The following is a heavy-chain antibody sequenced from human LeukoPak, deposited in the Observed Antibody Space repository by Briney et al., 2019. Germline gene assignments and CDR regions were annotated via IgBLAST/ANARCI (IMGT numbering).Heavy chain of an antibody. D-gene: IGHD2-21*01. J-gene: IGHJ6*04. CDR1: GFSFSSYD. CDR2: ISTSGRSI. Sequence: GGSLRLSCVGSGFSFSSYDMNWARQSPGKGLEWISYISTSGRSIYYSESVRGRFAISRDNARSSLSLQMAGLTAEDTAVYCCARGLNSAFDVWGNGTTVTVSS. V-gene: IGHV3-48*01. CDR3: ARGLNSAFDV.